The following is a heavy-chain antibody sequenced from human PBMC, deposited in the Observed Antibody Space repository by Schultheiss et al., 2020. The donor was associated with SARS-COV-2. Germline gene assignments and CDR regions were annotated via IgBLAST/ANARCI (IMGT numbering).Heavy chain of an antibody. CDR1: GFTFVHFG. V-gene: IGHV3-30*18. D-gene: IGHD2-15*01. J-gene: IGHJ4*02. CDR3: AKAHLVVVTTEPFDY. Sequence: GGSLRLSCAASGFTFVHFGMHWVRQAPGKGLEWVAVVSHDGSDTHYATSAQGRFTISRDNSKDTVYLQMTSLRAEDTAVYYCAKAHLVVVTTEPFDYWGQGTLVTVSS. CDR2: VSHDGSDT.